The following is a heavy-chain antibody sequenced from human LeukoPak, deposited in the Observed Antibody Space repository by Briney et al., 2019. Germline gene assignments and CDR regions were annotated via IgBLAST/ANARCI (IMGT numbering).Heavy chain of an antibody. CDR1: GFTVSSNY. J-gene: IGHJ3*02. D-gene: IGHD3-22*01. CDR3: AREFEYYYDSSGQQDAFDI. Sequence: GGSLRLSCAASGFTVSSNYMSWVRQAPGEGLEWVSVIYSGGSTYYADSVKGRFTISRDNSKNTLYLQMNSLRAEDTAVYYCAREFEYYYDSSGQQDAFDIWGQGTMVTVSS. V-gene: IGHV3-53*01. CDR2: IYSGGST.